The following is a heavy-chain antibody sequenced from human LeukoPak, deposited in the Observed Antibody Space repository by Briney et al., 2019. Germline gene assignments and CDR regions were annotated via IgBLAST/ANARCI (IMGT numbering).Heavy chain of an antibody. D-gene: IGHD3-16*01. Sequence: GGSLRLSCAASGFTFNTYAMTCVRHAPGKGLEWVSVIGGSGVSTYYADSVKGRFTISRDNSRDTLYLQMNSLRAEDTAVYYCAKGGRGTDSWGQGTLVSVSS. CDR1: GFTFNTYA. CDR2: IGGSGVST. V-gene: IGHV3-23*01. CDR3: AKGGRGTDS. J-gene: IGHJ4*02.